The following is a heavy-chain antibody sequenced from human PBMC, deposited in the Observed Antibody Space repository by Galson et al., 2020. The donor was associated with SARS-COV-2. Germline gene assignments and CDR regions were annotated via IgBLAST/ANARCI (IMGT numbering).Heavy chain of an antibody. CDR3: ATSVRYQLLVIWEPFDY. J-gene: IGHJ4*02. CDR2: FDPEDGET. Sequence: ASVKVSCKVSGYTLTELSMHWVRPAPGKGLEWMGGFDPEDGETIYAQKFQGRVTMTEDTSTDTAYMELSSLRSEDTAVYYCATSVRYQLLVIWEPFDYWGQGTLVTVSS. V-gene: IGHV1-24*01. CDR1: GYTLTELS. D-gene: IGHD2-2*01.